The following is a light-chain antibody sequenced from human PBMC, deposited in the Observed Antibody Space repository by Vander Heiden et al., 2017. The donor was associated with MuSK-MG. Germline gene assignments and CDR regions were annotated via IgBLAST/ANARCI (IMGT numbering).Light chain of an antibody. J-gene: IGKJ4*01. Sequence: PGERATLSCRASQSVSSSYLAWYQQKPGQAPRLLIYGASSRATRIPDRFSGSGSGTDFTLTISRLEPEDFAVYYCQQYGSSPPRLTFGGGTKVEIK. CDR2: GAS. CDR3: QQYGSSPPRLT. CDR1: QSVSSSY. V-gene: IGKV3-20*01.